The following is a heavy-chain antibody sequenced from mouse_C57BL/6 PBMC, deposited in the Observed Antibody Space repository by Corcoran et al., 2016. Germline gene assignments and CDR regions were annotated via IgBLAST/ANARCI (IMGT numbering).Heavy chain of an antibody. V-gene: IGHV1-26*01. J-gene: IGHJ2*01. Sequence: EVQLQQSGPELVKPGASVKISCKASGYTFTDYYMNWVKQSHGKSLEWIGDINPNNGGTSYIQKFKGKATLTVDKSSSTAYMELRSLTSEDSAVYYCAREGSSGYFDYWGQGTTLTVSS. CDR3: AREGSSGYFDY. CDR2: INPNNGGT. D-gene: IGHD3-2*02. CDR1: GYTFTDYY.